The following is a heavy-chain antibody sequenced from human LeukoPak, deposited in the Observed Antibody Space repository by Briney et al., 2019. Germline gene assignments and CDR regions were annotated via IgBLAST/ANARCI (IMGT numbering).Heavy chain of an antibody. V-gene: IGHV3-30*02. D-gene: IGHD3-10*01. CDR1: GFSFSNYG. Sequence: GGSLRLSCAASGFSFSNYGMHGVRQAPGKGLEWVAYIWHDVSDRYYGDSVKGRFTISRDNSKNTLYLQMNSLRVEDTAVYYCAKRTSTGSTDLYYSYMDVWGKGTTVTVSS. J-gene: IGHJ6*03. CDR2: IWHDVSDR. CDR3: AKRTSTGSTDLYYSYMDV.